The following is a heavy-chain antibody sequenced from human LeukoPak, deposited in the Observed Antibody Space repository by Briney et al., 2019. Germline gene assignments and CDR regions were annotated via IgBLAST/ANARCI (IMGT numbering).Heavy chain of an antibody. CDR1: RFSISTYW. CDR3: SGGSGWLTDY. D-gene: IGHD6-19*01. CDR2: IKQDGSET. Sequence: PGGSLRLSCAASRFSISTYWMNWVRQAPGKGLEWVATIKQDGSETLYVDFVKGRFTISRDNAKNSLYLQMNSLRAEDTAVYYCSGGSGWLTDYWGQGTLVTVSS. J-gene: IGHJ4*02. V-gene: IGHV3-7*04.